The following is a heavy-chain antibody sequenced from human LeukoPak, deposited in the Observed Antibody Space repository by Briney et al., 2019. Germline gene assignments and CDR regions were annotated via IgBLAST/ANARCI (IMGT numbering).Heavy chain of an antibody. Sequence: GGSLRLSCAASGFTFSSYWMHWVRQAPGKGLVWVSRVNSDGSSPTYADSVKGRFTISRDNANNTLYPQMNSLRAEDTAVYYCARDLRGYRNMAVAGTRGSFDYWGQGTLVTVSS. V-gene: IGHV3-74*03. CDR1: GFTFSSYW. CDR3: ARDLRGYRNMAVAGTRGSFDY. CDR2: VNSDGSSP. J-gene: IGHJ4*02. D-gene: IGHD6-19*01.